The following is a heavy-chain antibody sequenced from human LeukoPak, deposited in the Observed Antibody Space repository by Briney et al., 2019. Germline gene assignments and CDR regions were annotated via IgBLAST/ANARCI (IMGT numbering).Heavy chain of an antibody. CDR2: MNPGSGDT. V-gene: IGHV1-8*01. J-gene: IGHJ6*02. CDR3: ARGQPDSSGWPYYYYYYGMDV. CDR1: GYTFTTHD. D-gene: IGHD6-19*01. Sequence: GASVKVSCKASGYTFTTHDLTWVRQATGQGLEWMGWMNPGSGDTAYAQKFQGRVTMTRDTSMSTAYMELNSLGSEDTAVYYCARGQPDSSGWPYYYYYYGMDVWGQGTTVTVSS.